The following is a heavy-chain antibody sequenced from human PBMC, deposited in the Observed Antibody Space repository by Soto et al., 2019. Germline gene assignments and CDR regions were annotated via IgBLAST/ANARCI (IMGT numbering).Heavy chain of an antibody. J-gene: IGHJ4*02. V-gene: IGHV4-39*01. CDR3: ARHVFKGELPTFDY. Sequence: TLSLTCTVSGGSISSSSYSWGWIRQPPGKGLEWIGSIYYSGSTYYNPSLKSRVTISVDTSKNQFSLKLSSVTAADTAVYYCARHVFKGELPTFDYWGQGTLVTVSS. CDR2: IYYSGST. D-gene: IGHD3-16*01. CDR1: GGSISSSSYS.